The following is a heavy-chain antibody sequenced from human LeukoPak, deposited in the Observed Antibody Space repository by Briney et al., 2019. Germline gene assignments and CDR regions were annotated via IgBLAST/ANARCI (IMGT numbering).Heavy chain of an antibody. D-gene: IGHD2-2*01. V-gene: IGHV3-21*01. CDR3: ARVLSIVVVPAVLDP. J-gene: IGHJ5*02. Sequence: AGGSLRLSCAASGFTFSSYSMNWVRQAPGKGLEWVSSISSSSSYIYYADSVKGRFTISRDNSKNTLYLQMNSLRAEDTAVYYCARVLSIVVVPAVLDPWGQGTLVTVSS. CDR2: ISSSSSYI. CDR1: GFTFSSYS.